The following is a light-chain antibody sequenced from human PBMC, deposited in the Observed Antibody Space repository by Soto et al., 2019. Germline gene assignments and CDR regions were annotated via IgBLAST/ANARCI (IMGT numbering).Light chain of an antibody. V-gene: IGKV3-20*01. Sequence: ETVLTQSPGTLSLSPGERATLPCRASQSVSSSYLAWYQQKPGQAPRLLIYGASSRATGIPDRFSGSGSGTDFTLTISRLEPEDFAVYYCQQYGSSPPSWTFGQGTKVEIK. CDR2: GAS. CDR1: QSVSSSY. J-gene: IGKJ1*01. CDR3: QQYGSSPPSWT.